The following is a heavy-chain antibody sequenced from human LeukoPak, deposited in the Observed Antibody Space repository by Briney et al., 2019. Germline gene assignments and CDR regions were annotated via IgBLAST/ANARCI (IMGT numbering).Heavy chain of an antibody. Sequence: GGSLRLSCAASGFIFNNFDMHWVRLGTGKGLEWVSAIGIGGDTHYSGSVKGRFIISRENAKNSLFLQMNSLRVGDTAVYYCARDRFGMDVWGRGTTVIVSS. V-gene: IGHV3-13*01. CDR1: GFIFNNFD. CDR3: ARDRFGMDV. CDR2: IGIGGDT. J-gene: IGHJ6*02.